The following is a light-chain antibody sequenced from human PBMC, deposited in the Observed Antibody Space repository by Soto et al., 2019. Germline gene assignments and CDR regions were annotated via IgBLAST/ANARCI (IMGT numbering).Light chain of an antibody. V-gene: IGKV1-5*01. CDR1: QSISSW. J-gene: IGKJ1*01. CDR2: DAS. Sequence: DIQMTQSPSTLSASVGDRVTITCRASQSISSWLAWDQQKPGKAPKLLIYDASSLESGVPSRFSGSGSGTECTITISSLQPDDFATYYCQQYNSYSVTFGQGTKVEIK. CDR3: QQYNSYSVT.